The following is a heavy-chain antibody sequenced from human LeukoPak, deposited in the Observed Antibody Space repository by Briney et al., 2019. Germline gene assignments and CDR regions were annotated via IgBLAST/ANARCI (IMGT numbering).Heavy chain of an antibody. CDR1: GYTFTGYY. CDR3: ARGLYCSSTSCYGAPAGWFDP. V-gene: IGHV1-2*02. D-gene: IGHD2-2*01. CDR2: INPNSGGT. Sequence: ASVKVSCKASGYTFTGYYMHWVRQAPGQGLEWMGWINPNSGGTNYAQKFQGRVTMTRDTSISTAYMELSRLRSDDTAVYYCARGLYCSSTSCYGAPAGWFDPWGQGTLVTVSS. J-gene: IGHJ5*02.